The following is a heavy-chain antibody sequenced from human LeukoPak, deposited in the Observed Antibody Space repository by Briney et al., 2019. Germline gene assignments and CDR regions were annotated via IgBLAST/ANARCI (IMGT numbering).Heavy chain of an antibody. CDR2: IYSGGST. CDR1: XVXXXXXX. V-gene: IGHV3-53*01. J-gene: IGHJ2*01. D-gene: IGHD2-21*01. Sequence: GGSLRLSCAASXVXXXXXXXXXVXXXXXKXXEXVXVIYSGGSTYYADSVKGRFTXSRDTSTNTLYLQMNSLRAEHTAVYYCARDIIALADWYFDLWGRGTLVTVSS. CDR3: ARDIIALADWYFDL.